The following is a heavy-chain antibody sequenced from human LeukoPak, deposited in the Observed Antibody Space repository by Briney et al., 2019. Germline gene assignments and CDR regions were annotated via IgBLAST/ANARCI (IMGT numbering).Heavy chain of an antibody. D-gene: IGHD3-10*01. CDR2: ISGSGGST. V-gene: IGHV3-23*01. J-gene: IGHJ4*02. CDR3: ARTVRGYYGSGSYGALDY. CDR1: GFTFSSYA. Sequence: GSLRLSCAASGFTFSSYAMSWVRQAPGKGLEWVSAISGSGGSTYYADSVKGRFTISRDNSKNTLYLQMNSLRAEDTAVYYCARTVRGYYGSGSYGALDYWGQGTLVTVSS.